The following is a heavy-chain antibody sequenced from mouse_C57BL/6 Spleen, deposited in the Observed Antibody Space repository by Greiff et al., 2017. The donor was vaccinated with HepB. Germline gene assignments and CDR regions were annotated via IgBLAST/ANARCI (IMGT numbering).Heavy chain of an antibody. J-gene: IGHJ2*01. CDR3: ARHDGYYGYFDY. Sequence: EVKLMESGGGLVQPGGSLKLSCAASGFTFSDYYMYWVRQTPEKRLEWVAYISNGGGSTYYPDTVKGRFTISRDNAKNTLYLQMSRLKSEDTAMYYCARHDGYYGYFDYWGQGTTLTVSS. V-gene: IGHV5-12*01. CDR2: ISNGGGST. D-gene: IGHD2-3*01. CDR1: GFTFSDYY.